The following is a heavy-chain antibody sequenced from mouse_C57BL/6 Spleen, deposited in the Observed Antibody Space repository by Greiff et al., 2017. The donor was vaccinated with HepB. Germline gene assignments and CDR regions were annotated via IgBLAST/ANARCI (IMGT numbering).Heavy chain of an antibody. Sequence: QVQLKESGPGLVQPSQSLSITCTVSGFSLTSYGVHWVRQSPGKGLEWLGVIWRGGSTDYNAAFISRLSISKDNSKSQVFFKMNSLQADDTAIYYCARNKGDGNYGWYFDVWGTGTTVTVSS. CDR2: IWRGGST. CDR3: ARNKGDGNYGWYFDV. V-gene: IGHV2-2*01. CDR1: GFSLTSYG. J-gene: IGHJ1*03. D-gene: IGHD2-1*01.